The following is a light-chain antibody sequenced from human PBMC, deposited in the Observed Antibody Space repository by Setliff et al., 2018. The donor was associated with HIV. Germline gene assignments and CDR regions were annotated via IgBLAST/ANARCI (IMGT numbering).Light chain of an antibody. Sequence: QSVLTQPASVSGSPGQSITISCTGTSSDVGGYNYVSWYQQHPGKAPKLMIYDVSTRPSGVSNRFPGSKSGNTASLTISGLQAEDEADYYCCSYTSSSTRRFGGGTKVTVL. CDR3: CSYTSSSTRR. CDR2: DVS. V-gene: IGLV2-14*01. J-gene: IGLJ2*01. CDR1: SSDVGGYNY.